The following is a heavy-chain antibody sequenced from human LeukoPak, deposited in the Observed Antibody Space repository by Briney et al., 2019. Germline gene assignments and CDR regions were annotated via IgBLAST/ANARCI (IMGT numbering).Heavy chain of an antibody. V-gene: IGHV3-30*02. Sequence: GGSLRLSCAASGFTFSSYGMHWVRQAPGKGLEWVAFIRYDGSNKYYADSVKGRFTISRDNSKNTLYLQMNSLRAEDTAVYYCAKDTHRGYSSGWYSFDYWGQGTLVTVSS. CDR1: GFTFSSYG. D-gene: IGHD6-19*01. CDR2: IRYDGSNK. CDR3: AKDTHRGYSSGWYSFDY. J-gene: IGHJ4*02.